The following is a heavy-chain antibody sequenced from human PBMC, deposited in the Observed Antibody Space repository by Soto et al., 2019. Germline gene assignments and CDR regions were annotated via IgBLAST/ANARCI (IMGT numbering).Heavy chain of an antibody. CDR1: GYTFTTFG. Sequence: QVQLVQSGGEVKKPGAAVKVSCKASGYTFTTFGIGWVRQAPGQGLEWMGWISAYSGNTEYPEKLQGRVTMTIDTSTSTTYMELRSVRSDDTAVYYCAGAFFSGGSCYLDDWGQGALVTVSS. CDR2: ISAYSGNT. V-gene: IGHV1-18*01. J-gene: IGHJ4*02. D-gene: IGHD2-15*01. CDR3: AGAFFSGGSCYLDD.